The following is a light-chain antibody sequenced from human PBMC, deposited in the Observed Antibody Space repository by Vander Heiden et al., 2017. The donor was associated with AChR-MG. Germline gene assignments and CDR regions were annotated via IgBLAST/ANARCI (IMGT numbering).Light chain of an antibody. CDR1: QSLLHTNGHKY. Sequence: DIVMTQSPLSLPVILGEPVSISCRSSQSLLHTNGHKYLDWYLQKPGQSPQLLIYFGSYRASGVPDRFSGSGSGTDFTLKISRVEAEDVGVYYCMQALQTPLTFGQGTRLEIK. V-gene: IGKV2-28*01. J-gene: IGKJ5*01. CDR3: MQALQTPLT. CDR2: FGS.